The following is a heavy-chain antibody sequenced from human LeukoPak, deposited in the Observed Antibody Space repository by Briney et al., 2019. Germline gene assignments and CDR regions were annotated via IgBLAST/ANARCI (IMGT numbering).Heavy chain of an antibody. J-gene: IGHJ5*02. CDR2: IYYSGST. CDR3: ARYSSSWYWFDP. Sequence: NPSETLSLTCTVSGGSISSYYWSWIRQPPGKGLEWIGYIYYSGSTNYNPSLKSRVTISVDRSKNQFSLKLSSVTAADTAVYYCARYSSSWYWFDPWGQGTLVTVSS. CDR1: GGSISSYY. D-gene: IGHD6-13*01. V-gene: IGHV4-59*12.